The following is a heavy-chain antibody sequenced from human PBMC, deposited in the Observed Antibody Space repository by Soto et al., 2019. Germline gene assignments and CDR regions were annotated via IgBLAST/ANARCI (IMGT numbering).Heavy chain of an antibody. Sequence: GASVKVSCKASGGTFSSYAISWVRQAPGQGLEWMGGIIPIFGTANYTQKFQGRVTITADESTSTASMELSSLRSEDTAVYYCARGGVSSYYDSSGYSPRESFDIWGQGTMVT. D-gene: IGHD3-22*01. CDR3: ARGGVSSYYDSSGYSPRESFDI. J-gene: IGHJ3*02. CDR2: IIPIFGTA. CDR1: GGTFSSYA. V-gene: IGHV1-69*13.